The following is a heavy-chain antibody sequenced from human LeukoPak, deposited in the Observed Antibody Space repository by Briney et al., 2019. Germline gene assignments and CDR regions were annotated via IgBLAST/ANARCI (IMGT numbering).Heavy chain of an antibody. J-gene: IGHJ6*02. CDR2: ICSSGST. CDR1: AGSISSDSYY. CDR3: ARESWHLRTNYYYGMDV. V-gene: IGHV4-61*02. Sequence: SHTLFLTCTVSAGSISSDSYYWSWLRQPAGKGLEWIGRICSSGSTNYNPSLKSRVTILVDTFKNQFSLKLSSVTAADTAVYYCARESWHLRTNYYYGMDVWGQGTTVTVSS. D-gene: IGHD1-14*01.